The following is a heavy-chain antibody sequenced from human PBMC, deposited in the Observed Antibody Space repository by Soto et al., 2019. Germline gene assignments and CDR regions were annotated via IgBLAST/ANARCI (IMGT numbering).Heavy chain of an antibody. CDR2: ISGDATTT. D-gene: IGHD3-10*01. V-gene: IGHV3-11*01. CDR3: ASDPYYYASGF. J-gene: IGHJ4*02. CDR1: GFRFSDHY. Sequence: GGSLRLSCAASGFRFSDHYMTWIGQAPGKGLAWVSKISGDATTTYYAASVNGQFTVSRDNAKNTVYLQMNSLRAEDRAVYYCASDPYYYASGFWGQGTLVTVSS.